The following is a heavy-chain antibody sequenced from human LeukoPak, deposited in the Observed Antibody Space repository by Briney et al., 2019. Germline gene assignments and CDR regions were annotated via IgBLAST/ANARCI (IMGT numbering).Heavy chain of an antibody. Sequence: ASVKVSCKASGYTFTGYYIHWVRQAPGQGLEWMGRINPNSGDTNYAQKFQGRVTMTRDTSITTAYMELSSLRSDDTAVYYCARERDTARFDYWGQGTLVTVSS. J-gene: IGHJ4*02. D-gene: IGHD5-18*01. CDR3: ARERDTARFDY. CDR1: GYTFTGYY. CDR2: INPNSGDT. V-gene: IGHV1-2*06.